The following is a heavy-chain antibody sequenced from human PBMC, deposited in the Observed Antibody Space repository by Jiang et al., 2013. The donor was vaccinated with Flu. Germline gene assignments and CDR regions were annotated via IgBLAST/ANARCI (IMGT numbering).Heavy chain of an antibody. V-gene: IGHV3-9*01. J-gene: IGHJ4*02. CDR2: ISWNSGSI. CDR3: AKDLQRLGYSYASFDY. D-gene: IGHD5-18*01. CDR1: GFTFDDYA. Sequence: VQLLESGGGLVQPGRSLRLSCAASGFTFDDYAMHWVRQAPGKGLEWVSGISWNSGSIGYADSVKGRFTIPRDNAKNSLYLQMNSLRAEDTALYYCAKDLQRLGYSYASFDYWGQGTLVHRLL.